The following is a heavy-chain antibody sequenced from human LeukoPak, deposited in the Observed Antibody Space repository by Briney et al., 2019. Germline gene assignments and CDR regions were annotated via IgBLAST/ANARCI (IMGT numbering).Heavy chain of an antibody. V-gene: IGHV1-2*02. J-gene: IGHJ4*02. CDR3: ARDPGIAAAGGH. CDR2: INPNSGGT. Sequence: ASVNVSCKASGYTFTGYYMHWVRQAPGQGLEWMGWINPNSGGTNYAQKFQGRVTMTRDTSISTAYMELSRLRSDDTAVYYCARDPGIAAAGGHWGQGTLVTVSS. D-gene: IGHD6-13*01. CDR1: GYTFTGYY.